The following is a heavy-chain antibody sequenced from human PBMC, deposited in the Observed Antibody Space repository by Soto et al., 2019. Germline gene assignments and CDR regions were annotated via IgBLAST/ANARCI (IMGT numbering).Heavy chain of an antibody. D-gene: IGHD3-22*01. CDR2: VYTSGNA. V-gene: IGHV4-4*07. J-gene: IGHJ4*02. Sequence: SETLSLTCSVSGGSISGYYWSWIRQPAGKGLEWIGRVYTSGNANYNPSLKSRVTMSVDTSKNQFSLKLSSVTAADTAVYYCARRPPGWLSFDYWRRGTLLTVSS. CDR3: ARRPPGWLSFDY. CDR1: GGSISGYY.